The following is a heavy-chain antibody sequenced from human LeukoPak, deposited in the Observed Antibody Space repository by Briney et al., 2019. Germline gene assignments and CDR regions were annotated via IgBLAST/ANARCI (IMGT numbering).Heavy chain of an antibody. D-gene: IGHD3-22*01. CDR1: GYTLTELS. CDR3: ARRVDSSGHYNREYFQH. V-gene: IGHV1-2*02. J-gene: IGHJ1*01. CDR2: INPNSGGT. Sequence: GASVKVSCKVSGYTLTELSMHWVRQAPGQGLEWMGWINPNSGGTNYAQKFQGRATMTRDTSISTAYMELSRLRSDDTAVYYCARRVDSSGHYNREYFQHWGQGTLVTVSS.